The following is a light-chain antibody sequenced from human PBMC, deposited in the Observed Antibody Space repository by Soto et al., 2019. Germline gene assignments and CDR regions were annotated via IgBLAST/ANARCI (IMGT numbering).Light chain of an antibody. CDR2: GVS. CDR3: QHYNSYSEA. Sequence: IVLTQSPGTLSLSPGERATLSCRASQALKRSFLAWYQHKPGQSPRLLISGVSSRAAGVPDRFGGSGSGTEFTLTISSLQPDDFATYYCQHYNSYSEAFGQGTKVDNK. V-gene: IGKV3-20*01. CDR1: QALKRSF. J-gene: IGKJ1*01.